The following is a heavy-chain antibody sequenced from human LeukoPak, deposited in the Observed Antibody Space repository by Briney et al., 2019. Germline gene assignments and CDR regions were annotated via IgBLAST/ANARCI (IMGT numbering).Heavy chain of an antibody. Sequence: PSETLSLTCAVYGGSFSAYYWSWIRQPPGKGLEWIGEINHSGSTNYNPSLKSRVTISVDTSKNQFSLKLSSVTAADTAVYYCARVAVTIFGVVIIPDNWFDPWGQGTLATVSS. CDR3: ARVAVTIFGVVIIPDNWFDP. CDR1: GGSFSAYY. V-gene: IGHV4-34*01. J-gene: IGHJ5*02. D-gene: IGHD3-3*01. CDR2: INHSGST.